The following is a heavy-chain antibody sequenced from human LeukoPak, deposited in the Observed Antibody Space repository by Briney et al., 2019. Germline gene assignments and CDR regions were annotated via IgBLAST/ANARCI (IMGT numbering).Heavy chain of an antibody. CDR3: ARESMVRGVIIEYYGMDV. J-gene: IGHJ6*02. D-gene: IGHD3-10*01. CDR2: IYYSGST. Sequence: PSETLSLTCTVSGGSISSYYWSWLRQPPGKGLEWIGYIYYSGSTNYNPSLKSRVTISVDTSKNQFSPKLSSVTAADTAVYYCARESMVRGVIIEYYGMDVWGQGTTVTVSS. CDR1: GGSISSYY. V-gene: IGHV4-59*01.